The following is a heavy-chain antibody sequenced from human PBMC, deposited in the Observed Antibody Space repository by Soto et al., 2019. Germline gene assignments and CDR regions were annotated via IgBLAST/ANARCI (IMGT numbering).Heavy chain of an antibody. CDR2: ISRRSDI. CDR3: AREETAWRPAYALDV. Sequence: PGGSLRLSCEASGFSFSTYSMHWVRQAPGKGLEWVSSISRRSDIYYADSVKGRFTISRDNAKNSVSLQMNSLRDEDTAVYYCAREETAWRPAYALDVWGQGTMVTVSS. J-gene: IGHJ6*02. V-gene: IGHV3-21*01. CDR1: GFSFSTYS.